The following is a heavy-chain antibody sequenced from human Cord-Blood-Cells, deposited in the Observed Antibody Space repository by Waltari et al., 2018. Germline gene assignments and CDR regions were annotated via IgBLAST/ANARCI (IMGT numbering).Heavy chain of an antibody. CDR3: ARGKTSSSWFDY. D-gene: IGHD6-13*01. J-gene: IGHJ4*02. CDR1: GGSFSGSY. CDR2: INHSGST. Sequence: QVQLQQWGAGLLKPSEPLSLTCAVDGGSFSGSYWSWIRQPPGRGLEWTGEINHSGSTNYNPSLKSRVTISVDTSKNQFSLKLSSVTAADTAVYYCARGKTSSSWFDYWGQGTLVTVSS. V-gene: IGHV4-34*01.